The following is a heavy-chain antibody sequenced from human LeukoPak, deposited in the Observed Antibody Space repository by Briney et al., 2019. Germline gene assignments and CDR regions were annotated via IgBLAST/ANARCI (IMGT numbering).Heavy chain of an antibody. V-gene: IGHV4-4*07. CDR1: GGSISSYY. Sequence: SETLSLTCTVSGGSISSYYWSWIPQPAGKGLEWIGRIYTSGSTNYNPSLKSRVTMSVDTSKNQFSLKLSSVTAADTAVYYCARLGPSYGYYFDYWGQGTLVTVSS. J-gene: IGHJ4*02. CDR3: ARLGPSYGYYFDY. CDR2: IYTSGST. D-gene: IGHD5-18*01.